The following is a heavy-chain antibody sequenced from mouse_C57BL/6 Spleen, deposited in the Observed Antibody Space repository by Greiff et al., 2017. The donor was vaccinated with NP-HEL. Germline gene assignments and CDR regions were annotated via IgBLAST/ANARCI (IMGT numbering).Heavy chain of an antibody. J-gene: IGHJ2*01. CDR3: ARGHYGSSYFDY. Sequence: VQLQQSGPVLVKPGASVKMSCKASGYTFTDYYMNWVKQSHGKSLEWIGVINPYNGGTSYNQKFKGKATLTVDKSSSTAYMELNSLTSEDSAVYYCARGHYGSSYFDYWGQGTTLTVSS. CDR2: INPYNGGT. D-gene: IGHD1-1*01. CDR1: GYTFTDYY. V-gene: IGHV1-19*01.